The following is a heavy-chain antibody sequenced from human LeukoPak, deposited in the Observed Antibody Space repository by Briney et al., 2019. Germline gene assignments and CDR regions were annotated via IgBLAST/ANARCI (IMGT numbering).Heavy chain of an antibody. Sequence: SETLSLTCTVSGGSISSYYWSWIRQPPGKGLEGIGYIYYSGSTNYNPSLKSRVTISVDTSKNQLSLKLSSVTAADTAVYYCARARYEGIAPPSPFDYWGQGTLVTVSS. V-gene: IGHV4-59*08. CDR2: IYYSGST. CDR1: GGSISSYY. J-gene: IGHJ4*02. CDR3: ARARYEGIAPPSPFDY. D-gene: IGHD6-13*01.